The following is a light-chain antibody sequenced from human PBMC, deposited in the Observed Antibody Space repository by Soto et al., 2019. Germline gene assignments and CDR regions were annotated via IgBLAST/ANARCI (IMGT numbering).Light chain of an antibody. CDR2: DAS. J-gene: IGKJ5*01. CDR1: QSVNSD. V-gene: IGKV3-15*01. Sequence: EIGMTQSPATLSLSPWERATLSCRASQSVNSDLAWYQQKPGQAPRLLIYDASTRAAGVPARFTGSGSETEFTLTISSLQSEDFATYYCQQANSFPITFGQGTRLEIK. CDR3: QQANSFPIT.